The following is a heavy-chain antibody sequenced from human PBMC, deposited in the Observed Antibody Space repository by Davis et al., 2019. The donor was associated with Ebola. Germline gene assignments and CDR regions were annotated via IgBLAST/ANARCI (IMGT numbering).Heavy chain of an antibody. V-gene: IGHV3-15*01. D-gene: IGHD3-3*01. CDR1: GFTFNNAW. CDR3: TTGLAFWSSYYFY. Sequence: GESLKISCAASGFTFNNAWMNWVRQAPGKGLEWVGRIRSKTDGGTTDYAAPVQSRFTISRDDSKNTQFLQMNTLKTEDAAMYYCTTGLAFWSSYYFYWGQGTLVTVSS. CDR2: IRSKTDGGTT. J-gene: IGHJ4*02.